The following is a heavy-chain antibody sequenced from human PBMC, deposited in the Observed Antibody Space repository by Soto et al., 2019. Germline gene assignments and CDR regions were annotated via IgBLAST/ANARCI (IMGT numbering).Heavy chain of an antibody. J-gene: IGHJ6*02. CDR3: ARIPVNYDFWSGYYKAYYYGMDL. D-gene: IGHD3-3*01. V-gene: IGHV5-51*01. CDR2: IYPGDSDT. Sequence: GESLKICCKGSGYSFTSYWIGWVRQMPGKGLEWMGIIYPGDSDTRYSPSFQGQVTISADKSISTAYLQWSSLKASDTAMYYCARIPVNYDFWSGYYKAYYYGMDLCGQGTTVTVSS. CDR1: GYSFTSYW.